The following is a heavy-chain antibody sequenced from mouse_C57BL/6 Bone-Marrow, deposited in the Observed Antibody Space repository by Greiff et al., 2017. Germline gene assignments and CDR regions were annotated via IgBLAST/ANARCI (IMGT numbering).Heavy chain of an antibody. CDR1: GYTFTSYW. CDR3: ARAGDYDRALAMDY. CDR2: IYPGSGST. Sequence: QVQLQQPGAELVKPGALVKMFCKASGYTFTSYWITWVKQRPGQGLEWIGDIYPGSGSTYYNEKFKSKATLTVDTSSSTAYMQLRSRTSEDSAVYYCARAGDYDRALAMDYWGQGTSVTVSS. V-gene: IGHV1-55*01. J-gene: IGHJ4*01. D-gene: IGHD2-4*01.